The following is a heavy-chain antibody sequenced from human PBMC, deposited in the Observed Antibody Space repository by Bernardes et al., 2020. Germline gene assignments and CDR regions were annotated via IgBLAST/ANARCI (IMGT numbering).Heavy chain of an antibody. V-gene: IGHV3-23*01. CDR1: GSTFSSSS. D-gene: IGHD4-17*01. Sequence: GGSLRLSSAAYGSTFSSSSMNWDRQAPGKGLEWVSVINTRGDFTSYADSVKGRVTVSRDNSKDTLFLQMNSLRAEDTAVYYCAKTVSGTLEYWGQGTLVTVSS. CDR2: INTRGDFT. J-gene: IGHJ4*02. CDR3: AKTVSGTLEY.